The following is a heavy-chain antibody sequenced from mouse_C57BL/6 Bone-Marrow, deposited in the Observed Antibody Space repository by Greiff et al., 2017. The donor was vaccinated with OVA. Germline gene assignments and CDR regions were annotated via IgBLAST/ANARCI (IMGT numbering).Heavy chain of an antibody. CDR1: GFSLTSYG. Sequence: QVHVKQSGPGLVQPSQSLSITCTVSGFSLTSYGVHWVRQPPGKGLEWLGVIWSGGSTDYNAAFISRLSISKANSKGQVFFKMNSLQADDTAIYYCAKTGFITTVVATLDWYFDVWGTGTTVTVSS. D-gene: IGHD1-1*01. CDR2: IWSGGST. V-gene: IGHV2-4*01. J-gene: IGHJ1*03. CDR3: AKTGFITTVVATLDWYFDV.